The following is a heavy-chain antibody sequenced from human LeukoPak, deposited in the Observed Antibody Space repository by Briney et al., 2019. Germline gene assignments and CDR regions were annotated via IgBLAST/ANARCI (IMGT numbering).Heavy chain of an antibody. V-gene: IGHV3-21*01. J-gene: IGHJ4*02. D-gene: IGHD4-17*01. CDR2: ISTNSHYI. Sequence: PGGSLRLSCAASGFTFDYYAMSWVRQAPGKGLEWVSSISTNSHYIYYADSVKGRFTISRDNAKNTLYLQTNSLRAEDTAVYYCARGRYYLDSWGQGTLVTVSS. CDR1: GFTFDYYA. CDR3: ARGRYYLDS.